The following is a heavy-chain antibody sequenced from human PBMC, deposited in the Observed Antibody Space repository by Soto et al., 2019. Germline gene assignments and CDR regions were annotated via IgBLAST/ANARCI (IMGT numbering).Heavy chain of an antibody. CDR3: ARDKGTTSLDN. CDR1: GFAFTRSG. CDR2: IFSDGSSN. V-gene: IGHV3-33*01. J-gene: IGHJ4*02. Sequence: GGSLRLSCAGSGFAFTRSGMHWVRQAPGKGLEWVAFIFSDGSSNYYTDSVKGRFTISRDNSKNTLYLQMNSLRAEDTAMYYCARDKGTTSLDNWGQGTLVTVSS. D-gene: IGHD1-7*01.